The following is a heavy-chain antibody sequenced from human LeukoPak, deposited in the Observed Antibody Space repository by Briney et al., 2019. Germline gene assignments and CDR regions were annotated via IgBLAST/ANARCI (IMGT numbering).Heavy chain of an antibody. CDR3: ARDRYGDYVFYLDL. Sequence: GGSLRPSCAASGFTVSTNYMSWVRQAPGKGLEWVSVLYSGGSTYYADSVKGRFTISRDSSKNTLYLQMNSLRAEDTAVYYCARDRYGDYVFYLDLWGRGTLVSVSS. V-gene: IGHV3-66*01. CDR1: GFTVSTNY. D-gene: IGHD4-17*01. J-gene: IGHJ2*01. CDR2: LYSGGST.